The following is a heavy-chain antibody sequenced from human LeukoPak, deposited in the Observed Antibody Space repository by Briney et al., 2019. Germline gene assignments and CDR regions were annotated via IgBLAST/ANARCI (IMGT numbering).Heavy chain of an antibody. V-gene: IGHV4-4*07. CDR3: ARAHTLSCSVGTCPYFLDY. Sequence: SETLSLTCTVSGGSIRGYYWNWLRQPAGKGLEWIGHFHTSGNTNYNPSLESRVTMAIDTSKNQFSLRLSSVTAADTAVYYCARAHTLSCSVGTCPYFLDYWGQGTLVTVSS. J-gene: IGHJ4*02. D-gene: IGHD2-15*01. CDR1: GGSIRGYY. CDR2: FHTSGNT.